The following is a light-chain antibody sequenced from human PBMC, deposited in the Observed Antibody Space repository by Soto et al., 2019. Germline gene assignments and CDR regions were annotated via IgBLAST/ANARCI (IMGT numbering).Light chain of an antibody. CDR3: QQYASSPQT. J-gene: IGKJ1*01. CDR1: HSVGST. V-gene: IGKV3D-15*01. CDR2: DTS. Sequence: ETVMTQSPATLSVSPGERATLSCRASHSVGSTLAWYQQKPGQAPRLLMYDTSTRATGIADRFSASGSGTDFTLTISRLEPEDFAVYSCQQYASSPQTFGQGTKVDIK.